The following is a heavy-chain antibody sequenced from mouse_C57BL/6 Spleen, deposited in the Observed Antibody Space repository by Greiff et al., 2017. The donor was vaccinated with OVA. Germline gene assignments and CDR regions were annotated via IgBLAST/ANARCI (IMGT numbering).Heavy chain of an antibody. V-gene: IGHV1-15*01. CDR1: GYTFTDYE. J-gene: IGHJ2*01. CDR2: IDPETGGT. Sequence: VKVVESGAELVRPGASVTLSCKASGYTFTDYEMHWVKQTPVHGLEWIGAIDPETGGTAYNQKFKGKAILTADKSSSTAYMELRSLTSEDSAVYYCQLTGDYWGQGTTLTVSS. CDR3: QLTGDY. D-gene: IGHD4-1*01.